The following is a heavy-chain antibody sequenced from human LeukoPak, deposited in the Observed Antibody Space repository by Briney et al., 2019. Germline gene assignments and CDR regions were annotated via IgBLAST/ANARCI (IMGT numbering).Heavy chain of an antibody. CDR1: GFTFSSYS. CDR2: ISSSSSTI. V-gene: IGHV3-48*01. Sequence: GGSLRLSCAASGFTFSSYSMNWVRQAPGKGLEWVSYISSSSSTIYYADSVKGRFTISRDNSKNTLYLQMNSLRAEDTAVYYCAREGNDGGYWGQGTLVTVSS. CDR3: AREGNDGGY. D-gene: IGHD1-1*01. J-gene: IGHJ4*02.